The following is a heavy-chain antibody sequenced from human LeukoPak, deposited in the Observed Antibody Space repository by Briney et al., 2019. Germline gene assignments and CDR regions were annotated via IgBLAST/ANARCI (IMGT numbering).Heavy chain of an antibody. CDR2: INHSGST. CDR3: ARQNFYRYCRSTSCYRPYYYYYMDV. V-gene: IGHV4-34*01. Sequence: SETLSLTCAVYGGSFSGYYWSWIRQPPGKGLEWIGEINHSGSTNYNPSLKSRVTISVDTSKNQFSLKLSSVTAADTTVYYCARQNFYRYCRSTSCYRPYYYYYMDVWGKGSTVTISS. D-gene: IGHD2-2*01. CDR1: GGSFSGYY. J-gene: IGHJ6*03.